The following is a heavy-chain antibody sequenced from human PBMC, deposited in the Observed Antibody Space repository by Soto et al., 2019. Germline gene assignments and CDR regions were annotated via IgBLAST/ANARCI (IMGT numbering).Heavy chain of an antibody. V-gene: IGHV3-43*01. CDR1: GFTFDDYS. Sequence: PGGSLRLSCXASGFTFDDYSMHWVRQAPGKGLEWVSLISWDGRSTYYADSVEGRFTISRDNSKNSLYLQMNSLTTEDTAFYYCGKDGAVSDYTYLDYWGQGALVTVSS. J-gene: IGHJ4*02. CDR3: GKDGAVSDYTYLDY. D-gene: IGHD4-17*01. CDR2: ISWDGRST.